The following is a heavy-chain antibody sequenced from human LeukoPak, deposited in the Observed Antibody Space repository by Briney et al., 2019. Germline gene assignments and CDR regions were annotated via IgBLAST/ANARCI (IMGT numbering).Heavy chain of an antibody. Sequence: EGSLRLSCAASGFTFSDYYMSWIRQAPGKGLEWVSYISSSGSTIYYADSVKGRFTISRDNAKNSLYLQMNSLRAEDTAVYYCATRSSRGPYYYGMDVWGQGTTVTVSS. D-gene: IGHD3-16*02. CDR3: ATRSSRGPYYYGMDV. CDR2: ISSSGSTI. J-gene: IGHJ6*02. V-gene: IGHV3-11*01. CDR1: GFTFSDYY.